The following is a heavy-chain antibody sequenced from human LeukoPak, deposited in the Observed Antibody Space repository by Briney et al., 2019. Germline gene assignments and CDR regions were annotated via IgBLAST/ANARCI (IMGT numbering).Heavy chain of an antibody. Sequence: GGSLRLSCAASGITISSNHMSWVRQAPGKGLEWVSVIYDGGSTYYADSVRGRFTISRDNSKNTLYLQMNSLRAEDTAVYYCARFYGVPGGWFDPWGQGTLVTVSS. V-gene: IGHV3-66*01. CDR3: ARFYGVPGGWFDP. CDR1: GITISSNH. J-gene: IGHJ5*02. CDR2: IYDGGST. D-gene: IGHD4-17*01.